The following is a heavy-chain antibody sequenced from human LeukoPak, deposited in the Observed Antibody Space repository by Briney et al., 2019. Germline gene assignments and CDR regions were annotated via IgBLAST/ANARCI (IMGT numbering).Heavy chain of an antibody. CDR1: GFTLSNYW. D-gene: IGHD3-10*01. V-gene: IGHV3-74*01. CDR2: IRSDGSST. Sequence: GGSLRLSCAASGFTLSNYWMHWVRQAPGKGLVWVSRIRSDGSSTSYADSVRGRFTISRDNAKNTLYLQMNSLRAEDTAVYYCAKDRDYYGSGSPFDYWGQGTLVTVSS. CDR3: AKDRDYYGSGSPFDY. J-gene: IGHJ4*02.